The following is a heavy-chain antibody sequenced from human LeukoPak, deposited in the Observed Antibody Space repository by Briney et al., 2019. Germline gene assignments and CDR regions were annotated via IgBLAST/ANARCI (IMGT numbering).Heavy chain of an antibody. Sequence: GESLKISCKGSGYSFTSYWIGWVRQMPGKGLEWMGIIYPGDSDTRYSPSFQGRVAISADKSISTAYLQWSSLKASDTAMYYCARHSLPYYYDSSGYQGAFDIWGQGTMVTVSS. V-gene: IGHV5-51*01. CDR1: GYSFTSYW. J-gene: IGHJ3*02. CDR3: ARHSLPYYYDSSGYQGAFDI. D-gene: IGHD3-22*01. CDR2: IYPGDSDT.